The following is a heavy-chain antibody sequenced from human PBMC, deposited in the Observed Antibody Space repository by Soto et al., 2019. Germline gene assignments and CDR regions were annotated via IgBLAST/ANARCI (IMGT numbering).Heavy chain of an antibody. CDR3: ARDSGYCSSTSCWLDYYYYGMDV. Sequence: EVQLLESGGDLVQPGGSLRLSCAASGFTFSSYSMNWVRQAPGKGLEWVSSISSSSSYIYYADSVKGRFTISRDNAKNSLYLQMNSLRAEDTAVYYCARDSGYCSSTSCWLDYYYYGMDVWGQGTTVTVSS. CDR2: ISSSSSYI. CDR1: GFTFSSYS. J-gene: IGHJ6*02. V-gene: IGHV3-21*01. D-gene: IGHD2-2*01.